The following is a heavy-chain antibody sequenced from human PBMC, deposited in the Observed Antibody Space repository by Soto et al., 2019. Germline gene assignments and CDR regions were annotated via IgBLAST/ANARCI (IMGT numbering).Heavy chain of an antibody. CDR3: ASRYCSSTSCYANNWFDP. V-gene: IGHV4-31*02. Sequence: SETLSLTCTVSGGSISSGGYYWSWIRQHPGKGLEWIGYIYYSGSTYYNPSLKSRVTISVDTSKNQFSLKLSSVTAADTAVYYCASRYCSSTSCYANNWFDPWGQETQVPVSS. CDR1: GGSISSGGYY. CDR2: IYYSGST. J-gene: IGHJ5*02. D-gene: IGHD2-2*01.